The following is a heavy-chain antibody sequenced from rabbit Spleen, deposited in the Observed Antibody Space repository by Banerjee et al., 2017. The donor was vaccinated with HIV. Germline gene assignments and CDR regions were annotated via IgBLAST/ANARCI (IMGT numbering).Heavy chain of an antibody. CDR3: ARDASGVSYFHFDL. CDR2: IYAGSSGST. CDR1: GFSLNNNYY. V-gene: IGHV1S45*01. D-gene: IGHD8-1*01. Sequence: QEQQVESGGGLVQPEGSLTLTCTTSGFSLNNNYYMCWVRQAPGKGLEWIACIYAGSSGSTYYASWAKGRFTISKTSSTTVTLQMTSLTAADTATYFCARDASGVSYFHFDLWGPGTLVTVS. J-gene: IGHJ4*01.